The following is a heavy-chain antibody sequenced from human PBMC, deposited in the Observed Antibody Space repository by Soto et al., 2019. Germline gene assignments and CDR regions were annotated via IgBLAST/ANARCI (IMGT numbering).Heavy chain of an antibody. CDR1: GYTFTSYD. V-gene: IGHV1-8*01. Sequence: QVQLVQSGAEVKKPGASVKDSCKASGYTFTSYDINWVRQATGQGLEWMGWMNPNSGNTGYAQKFQGRVTMTRNTYISTAYMELSSLRSEDTAVYYCARPNDAYPILYGMDVWGQGTTVTVSS. D-gene: IGHD1-1*01. J-gene: IGHJ6*02. CDR3: ARPNDAYPILYGMDV. CDR2: MNPNSGNT.